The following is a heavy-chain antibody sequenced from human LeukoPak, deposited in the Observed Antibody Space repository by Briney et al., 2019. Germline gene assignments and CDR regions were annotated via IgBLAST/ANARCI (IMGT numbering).Heavy chain of an antibody. V-gene: IGHV5-51*01. CDR2: IYAGDSDT. J-gene: IGHJ6*02. CDR1: GNSFTNYW. Sequence: GESLKISCKASGNSFTNYWIHWVRQMPGKGLEWMGIIYAGDSDTRYSPSFQGQVTISVDKSISTAFLQWSSLKASDTAIYYCTRHNYGMDVWGQGTTVTVSS. CDR3: TRHNYGMDV.